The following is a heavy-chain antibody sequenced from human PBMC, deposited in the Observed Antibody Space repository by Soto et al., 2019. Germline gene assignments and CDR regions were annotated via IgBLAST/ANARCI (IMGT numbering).Heavy chain of an antibody. CDR2: ISGTDDGT. CDR3: AKNRQGAYSPIDY. CDR1: GFTFSSYA. D-gene: IGHD4-4*01. J-gene: IGHJ4*02. Sequence: EVQLLESGGGLVQPGGSLRLSCAASGFTFSSYAMSWVRQAPGKGLEWVSAISGTDDGTYYTASVKGRFTVSRDNSKNTLYLQMNSLRVEDTAIYYCAKNRQGAYSPIDYWGQGTLVPVSS. V-gene: IGHV3-23*01.